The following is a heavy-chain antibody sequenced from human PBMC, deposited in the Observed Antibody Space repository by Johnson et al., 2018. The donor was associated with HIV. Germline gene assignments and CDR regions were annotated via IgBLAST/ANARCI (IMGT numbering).Heavy chain of an antibody. J-gene: IGHJ3*02. V-gene: IGHV3-30*03. D-gene: IGHD2-15*01. CDR1: GFTFDDYG. CDR2: ISYDGSNK. CDR3: ARSPRIVVVVAATVGHAFDI. Sequence: QVQLVESGGGVVRPGGSLRLSCAASGFTFDDYGMSWVRQAPGKGLEWVAVISYDGSNKYYADSVKGRFTISRDNSKNTLYLQMNSLRAEDTAVYYCARSPRIVVVVAATVGHAFDIWGQGTMVTVSS.